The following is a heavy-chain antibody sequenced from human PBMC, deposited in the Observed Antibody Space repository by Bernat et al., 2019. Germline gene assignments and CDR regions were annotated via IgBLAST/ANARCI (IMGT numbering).Heavy chain of an antibody. CDR2: ISGSGGST. V-gene: IGHV3-23*01. J-gene: IGHJ4*02. D-gene: IGHD1-26*01. CDR3: ASDSGWELLTGEFDY. Sequence: EVQLLESGGGLVQPGGSLRLSCAASGFTFSSYAMSWVRQAPGKGLEWVSAISGSGGSTYYADSVKGRFTISRDNSKNTLYLQMNSLRAEDTAVYYCASDSGWELLTGEFDYWGQGTLVTVSS. CDR1: GFTFSSYA.